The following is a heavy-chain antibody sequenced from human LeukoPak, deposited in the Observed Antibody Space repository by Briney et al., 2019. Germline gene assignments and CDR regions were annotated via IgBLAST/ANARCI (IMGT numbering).Heavy chain of an antibody. J-gene: IGHJ4*02. D-gene: IGHD2-15*01. CDR1: GFTFSSYS. V-gene: IGHV3-23*01. Sequence: GGSLRLSCAASGFTFSSYSMTWVRQAAGKGLEWVSGISGSGGSTYYADSVKGRFTISRDNSKNTLYLQMNSLRAEDTAVYYCAKVPGGQYYFDYWGQGTLVTVSS. CDR2: ISGSGGST. CDR3: AKVPGGQYYFDY.